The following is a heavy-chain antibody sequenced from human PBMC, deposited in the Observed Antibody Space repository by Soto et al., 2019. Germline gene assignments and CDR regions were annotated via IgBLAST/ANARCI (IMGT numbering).Heavy chain of an antibody. CDR1: GGSMASGDQY. Sequence: SATQSVRGTVAGGSMASGDQYWTWIRHRPGEGLEWFGYINHRGSLYYNPSRKSRVSMSVDTSKNQFSLNLSSVTAADTAVYYCARELPQRQGGNMDVWGQGTTVTVS. V-gene: IGHV4-31*03. D-gene: IGHD1-1*01. CDR2: INHRGSL. J-gene: IGHJ6*02. CDR3: ARELPQRQGGNMDV.